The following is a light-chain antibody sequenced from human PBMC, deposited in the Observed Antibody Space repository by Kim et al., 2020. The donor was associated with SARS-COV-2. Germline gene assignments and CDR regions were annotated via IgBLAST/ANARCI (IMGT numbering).Light chain of an antibody. J-gene: IGKJ2*01. Sequence: EIVMTQSPATLSVSPGERATLSCRASQSVSSNLAWYQQKPGQAPRLHIYGASIRATGIPARFSGSGSGTEFTLTISILQSEDFAVYYCQQYNNWPGTFGQGTKLEI. CDR1: QSVSSN. V-gene: IGKV3D-15*03. CDR2: GAS. CDR3: QQYNNWPGT.